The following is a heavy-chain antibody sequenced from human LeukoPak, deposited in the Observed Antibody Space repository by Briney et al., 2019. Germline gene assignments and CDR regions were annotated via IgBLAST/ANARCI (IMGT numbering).Heavy chain of an antibody. J-gene: IGHJ3*02. CDR3: ARALAFDI. Sequence: GGSLRLSCAASGFTFDDYAMHWVRQAPGKGLEWVSGISWNSGSIGYADSVKGRFTISRDNAKNSLYLQMNSLRAEDTAVYYCARALAFDIWGQGTMVTVSS. V-gene: IGHV3-9*01. CDR2: ISWNSGSI. CDR1: GFTFDDYA.